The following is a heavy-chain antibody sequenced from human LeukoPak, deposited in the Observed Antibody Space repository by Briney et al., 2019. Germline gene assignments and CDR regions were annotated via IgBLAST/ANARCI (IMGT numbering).Heavy chain of an antibody. CDR1: GFTFSSYW. V-gene: IGHV3-74*01. J-gene: IGHJ4*02. Sequence: GGSLRLSCAVSGFTFSSYWMHWVRQAPGKGLVWVSRINSDWSSTIYADSVQGRFTISRDNAKNTLYLQMNSLRAEDTAVYFCTRGTGSYYSLGYWGQGTLVTVSS. CDR3: TRGTGSYYSLGY. D-gene: IGHD3-10*01. CDR2: INSDWSST.